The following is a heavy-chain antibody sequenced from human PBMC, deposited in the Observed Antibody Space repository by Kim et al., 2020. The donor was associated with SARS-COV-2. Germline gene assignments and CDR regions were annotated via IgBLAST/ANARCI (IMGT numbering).Heavy chain of an antibody. D-gene: IGHD6-25*01. J-gene: IGHJ5*02. Sequence: ASVKGRFIISRDDSKSIAYLQMNSLQPEDTAVYYCTRGGYSSGYRPNWFDPWGQGTLVTVSS. CDR3: TRGGYSSGYRPNWFDP. V-gene: IGHV3-49*02.